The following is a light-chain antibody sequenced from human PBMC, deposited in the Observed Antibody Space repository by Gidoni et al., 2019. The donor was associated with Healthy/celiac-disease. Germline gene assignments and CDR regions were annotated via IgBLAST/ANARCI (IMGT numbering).Light chain of an antibody. CDR2: DVS. Sequence: SALPQPASVSGSPGQSITISCTGTSSDVGGYNYVSWYQQHPGKAPKRMMYDVSKRPSGVSNRFSGSKSGNTASLTISGLQAEDEADYYCSSYTSSSTLVFGTGTKVTVL. CDR3: SSYTSSSTLV. J-gene: IGLJ1*01. V-gene: IGLV2-14*03. CDR1: SSDVGGYNY.